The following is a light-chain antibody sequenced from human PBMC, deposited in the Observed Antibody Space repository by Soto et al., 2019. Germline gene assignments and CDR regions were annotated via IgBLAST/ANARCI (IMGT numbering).Light chain of an antibody. CDR3: CSYAGVGKPAVV. CDR1: NNDVGSYNL. Sequence: QSALTQPASVSRSPGQSITISCTGTNNDVGSYNLVSWYQQLPGKAPKLMIYEGSKRPSGVSNRFSASKSGNTASLTISGLQAEDEADYYCCSYAGVGKPAVVFGGGTKLTVL. J-gene: IGLJ2*01. V-gene: IGLV2-23*01. CDR2: EGS.